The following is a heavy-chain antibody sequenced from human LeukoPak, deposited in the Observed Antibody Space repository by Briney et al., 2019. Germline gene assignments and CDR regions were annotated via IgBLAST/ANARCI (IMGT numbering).Heavy chain of an antibody. CDR3: ARGEYFGSGGFDP. D-gene: IGHD3-10*01. Sequence: ASVKVSCKASGYTFTSYDFNWVRQASGQGLEWMGWMNPNSGNAGSAPKFQGRLTMTRDTSISTAYMELSSLTSEDTAVYYCARGEYFGSGGFDPWGQGTLVTVSS. V-gene: IGHV1-8*01. J-gene: IGHJ5*02. CDR1: GYTFTSYD. CDR2: MNPNSGNA.